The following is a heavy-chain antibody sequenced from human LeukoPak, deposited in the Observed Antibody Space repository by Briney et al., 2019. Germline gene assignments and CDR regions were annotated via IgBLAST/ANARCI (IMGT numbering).Heavy chain of an antibody. D-gene: IGHD4-17*01. V-gene: IGHV3-21*01. CDR2: ISSSSSYI. Sequence: GGSLRLSCAASGFTFSSYSMNWVRQAPGKGLEWVSSISSSSSYIYYADSVKGRFTISRDNAKNPLYLQMNSLRAEDTAVYYCARESRFGDLNYWGQGTLVTVSS. J-gene: IGHJ4*02. CDR3: ARESRFGDLNY. CDR1: GFTFSSYS.